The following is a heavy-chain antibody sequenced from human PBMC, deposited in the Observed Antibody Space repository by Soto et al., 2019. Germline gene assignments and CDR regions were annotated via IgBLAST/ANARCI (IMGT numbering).Heavy chain of an antibody. CDR2: INHSGST. J-gene: IGHJ6*02. V-gene: IGHV4-34*01. D-gene: IGHD3-3*01. CDR1: GGSFSGYY. CDR3: AAEFSYGMDV. Sequence: SETLSLTCAVYGGSFSGYYWSWIRQPPGKGLEWIGEINHSGSTNYNPSLKSRVTISVDTSKNQFSLKLSSVTAADTTVYYCAAEFSYGMDVWGQGTTVTVS.